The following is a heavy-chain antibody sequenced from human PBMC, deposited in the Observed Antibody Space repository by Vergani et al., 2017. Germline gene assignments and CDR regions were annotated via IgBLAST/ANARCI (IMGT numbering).Heavy chain of an antibody. J-gene: IGHJ4*02. V-gene: IGHV4-61*01. D-gene: IGHD2-2*02. CDR1: GGSVSSGSYY. CDR3: ATIGYRRWGYYFDY. CDR2: IYYSGST. Sequence: QVQLQQWGAGVVKPTETLSLTCTVSGGSVSSGSYYWSWIRQPPGKGLEWIGYIYYSGSTNYNPSLKSRVTISVDTSKNQFSLRLNSVTAADTAVYYCATIGYRRWGYYFDYWGQGILVTVSS.